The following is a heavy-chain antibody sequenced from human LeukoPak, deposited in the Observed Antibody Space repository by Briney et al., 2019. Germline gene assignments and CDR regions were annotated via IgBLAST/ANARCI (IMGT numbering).Heavy chain of an antibody. D-gene: IGHD4-23*01. Sequence: ASVKVSCKASGYTFTGYYMHWVRQAPGQGLEWMGWINPNSGGTNYAQKFQGRVTMTRDTSISTAYMELSRLRSDDTAVYYCARVTPSRGNDAFDIWGQGTVVTVSS. J-gene: IGHJ3*02. CDR1: GYTFTGYY. V-gene: IGHV1-2*02. CDR2: INPNSGGT. CDR3: ARVTPSRGNDAFDI.